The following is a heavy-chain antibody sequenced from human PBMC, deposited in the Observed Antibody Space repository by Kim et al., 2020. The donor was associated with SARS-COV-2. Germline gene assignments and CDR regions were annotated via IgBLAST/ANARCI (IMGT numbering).Heavy chain of an antibody. J-gene: IGHJ4*02. D-gene: IGHD3-10*01. CDR3: AKELRTMVRGVITRFEY. V-gene: IGHV3-23*01. CDR1: GFTFSNYA. CDR2: IINNGGAT. Sequence: GGSLRLSCAASGFTFSNYAMTWVRQAPGKGLEWVSGIINNGGATYYADSVKGRFTISRDNSKNTLYLQMNSLRAEDTAVYYCAKELRTMVRGVITRFEYWGQGTLVTVSS.